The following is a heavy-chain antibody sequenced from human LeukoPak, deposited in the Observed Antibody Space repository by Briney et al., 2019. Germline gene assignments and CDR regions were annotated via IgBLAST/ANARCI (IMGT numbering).Heavy chain of an antibody. D-gene: IGHD3-3*01. CDR2: IISHGGST. CDR1: GFTFSGYT. V-gene: IGHV3-64*02. CDR3: ARITMGATSANFYYCFLDA. J-gene: IGHJ6*03. Sequence: GGSLRLYCAASGFTFSGYTLHWVRQAPGKGLEYVSSIISHGGSTHYADSVKGRFTVSRDNSKNTLYLQMDSLRAGDMAVYYCARITMGATSANFYYCFLDAWGKGTTVTVSS.